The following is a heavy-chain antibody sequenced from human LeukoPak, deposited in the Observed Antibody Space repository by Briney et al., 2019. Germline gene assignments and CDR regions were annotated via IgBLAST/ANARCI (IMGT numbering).Heavy chain of an antibody. V-gene: IGHV3-23*01. Sequence: GGSLRLSCAASGFTFSSYGMNWVRQAPGKGLEWVSGISGSGGNRNYADSVKGRFAISRDNSRNTLYLQMNSLRAEDTAVYYCARAKGSSSSYYYYGMDVWGQGTTVTVSS. J-gene: IGHJ6*02. D-gene: IGHD6-6*01. CDR3: ARAKGSSSSYYYYGMDV. CDR1: GFTFSSYG. CDR2: ISGSGGNR.